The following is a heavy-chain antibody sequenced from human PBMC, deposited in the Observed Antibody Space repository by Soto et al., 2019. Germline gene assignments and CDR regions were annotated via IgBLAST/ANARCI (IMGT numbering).Heavy chain of an antibody. CDR2: IRETGNT. V-gene: IGHV3-23*01. CDR3: AKNQMGVIRALDY. J-gene: IGHJ4*02. CDR1: GFTFSNYA. D-gene: IGHD1-26*01. Sequence: PGGSLRLSCAAAGFTFSNYAMSWIRQAPGKGLEWVSTIRETGNTYYADSVRGRFATSRDNSENTLYLQMSSLRAEDTAVYYCAKNQMGVIRALDYWGQGTLVTVSS.